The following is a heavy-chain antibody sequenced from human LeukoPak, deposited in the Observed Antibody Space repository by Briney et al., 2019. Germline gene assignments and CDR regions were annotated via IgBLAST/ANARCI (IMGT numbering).Heavy chain of an antibody. D-gene: IGHD3-3*01. CDR2: LYYSGNT. Sequence: SETLSLTCTVSGGSISSGAYYWGWIRQPPGKGLEWLGSLYYSGNTYYNPPLKSRVNISVDTSKNQFSLRLSSVTAADTAVYYCARGQRRLRFLEWLLDHFDYWAQGSLVTVSS. J-gene: IGHJ4*02. CDR1: GGSISSGAYY. V-gene: IGHV4-39*01. CDR3: ARGQRRLRFLEWLLDHFDY.